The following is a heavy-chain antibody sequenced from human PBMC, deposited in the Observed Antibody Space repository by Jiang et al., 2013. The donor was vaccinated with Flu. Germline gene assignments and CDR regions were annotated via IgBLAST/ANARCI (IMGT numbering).Heavy chain of an antibody. Sequence: GLVKPSQTLSLTCTVSGGSISSGSYYWSWIRQPAGKGLEWIGRIYTSGSTNYNPSLKSRVTISVDTSKNQFSLKLSSVTAADTAVYYCARAGPTGWFDPWGQGTLVTVSS. CDR3: ARAGPTGWFDP. CDR2: IYTSGST. J-gene: IGHJ5*02. CDR1: GGSISSGSYY. V-gene: IGHV4-61*02.